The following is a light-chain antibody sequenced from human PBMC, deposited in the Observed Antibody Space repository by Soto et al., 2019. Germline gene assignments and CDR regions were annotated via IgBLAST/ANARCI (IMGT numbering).Light chain of an antibody. CDR1: QSILYSSNNKNY. CDR2: WAS. CDR3: QQYYNTPPT. Sequence: DIVMTQSPDSLAVSLGERATINCKSSQSILYSSNNKNYLAWYQRKPGQPPKLLIYWASTREAGVPDRFSGXXXXXDXTXTISSLQAEDVAVYYCQQYYNTPPTFGPGTKVDVK. V-gene: IGKV4-1*01. J-gene: IGKJ3*01.